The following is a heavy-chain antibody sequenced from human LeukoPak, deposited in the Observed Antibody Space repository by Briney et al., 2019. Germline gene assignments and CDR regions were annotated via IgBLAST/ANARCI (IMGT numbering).Heavy chain of an antibody. CDR2: ISGSGGST. Sequence: PGGSLRLSCAASGFTFSSYPMSWVRQAPGKGLEWGSVISGSGGSTYYADSVKGRFTISRDNSKNTLYLQMNSLRAGDTAVYYCAKDHRSTIFGVVVSYFEDWGQGTLVTVSS. J-gene: IGHJ4*02. CDR3: AKDHRSTIFGVVVSYFED. V-gene: IGHV3-23*01. CDR1: GFTFSSYP. D-gene: IGHD3-3*01.